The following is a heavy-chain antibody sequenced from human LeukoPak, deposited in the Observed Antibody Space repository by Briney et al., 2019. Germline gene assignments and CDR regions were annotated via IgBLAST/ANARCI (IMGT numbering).Heavy chain of an antibody. Sequence: ASVKVSCKSSGYTFTGYYMRRVRQAPGQGLEWMGWIIPNSGGTNYAQTFQVKVTMTGDTSITTAYMELSRLRSEDTAVYYCAREVRSRYYYDSSFAWFDPWGQGTLVTVSS. CDR3: AREVRSRYYYDSSFAWFDP. CDR2: IIPNSGGT. J-gene: IGHJ5*02. CDR1: GYTFTGYY. V-gene: IGHV1-2*02. D-gene: IGHD3-22*01.